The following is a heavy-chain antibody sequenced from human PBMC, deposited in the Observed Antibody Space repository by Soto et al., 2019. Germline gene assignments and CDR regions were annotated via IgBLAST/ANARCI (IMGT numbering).Heavy chain of an antibody. CDR2: IIPIFATA. V-gene: IGHV1-69*12. CDR1: GGTFSSYA. D-gene: IGHD1-26*01. CDR3: ARDQGATILNAFDI. J-gene: IGHJ3*02. Sequence: QVQLVQSGAEVKKPGSSVKVSCKASGGTFSSYAIRWVRQAPGQGLEWMGGIIPIFATANYAQKFQGRVTITADESTSTAYMELNSLRSEDTAVYYCARDQGATILNAFDIWGQGTMVTVSS.